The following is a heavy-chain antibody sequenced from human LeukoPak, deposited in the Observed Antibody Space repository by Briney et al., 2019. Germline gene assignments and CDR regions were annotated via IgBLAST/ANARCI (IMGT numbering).Heavy chain of an antibody. V-gene: IGHV3-33*08. CDR2: IWFDGSNK. CDR1: GFIFSRFG. Sequence: PGGSLRLSCAASGFIFSRFGMHWVRQAPDKGLEWVATIWFDGSNKFYTDSVKGRFIISRDNSKNTLYLQMNSLRAEDTAVYYCARDGVGYRYGIFDYWGQGTLVTVSS. CDR3: ARDGVGYRYGIFDY. D-gene: IGHD5-18*01. J-gene: IGHJ4*02.